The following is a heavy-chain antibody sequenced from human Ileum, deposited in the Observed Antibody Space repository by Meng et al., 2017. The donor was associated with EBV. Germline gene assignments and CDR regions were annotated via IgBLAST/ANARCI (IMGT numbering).Heavy chain of an antibody. Sequence: QVQLQQWVAGLLKPSETRSLPCAVYGGSFSGYYWSWIRQPPGKGLEWIGEINHSGSTNYNLSLKSRVTISVDTSKNQFSLKLSSVTAADTAVYYCARGRGYGDYGSLYWGQGTLVTVSS. CDR3: ARGRGYGDYGSLY. CDR2: INHSGST. V-gene: IGHV4-34*01. D-gene: IGHD4-17*01. J-gene: IGHJ4*02. CDR1: GGSFSGYY.